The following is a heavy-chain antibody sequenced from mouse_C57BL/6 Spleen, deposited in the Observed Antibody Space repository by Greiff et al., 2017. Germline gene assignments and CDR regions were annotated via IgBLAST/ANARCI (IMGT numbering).Heavy chain of an antibody. Sequence: QVQLKESGAELARPGASVKLSCKASGYTFTSYGISWVKQRTGQGLEWIGEIYPRSGNTYYNEKFKGKATLTADKSSSTAYMELRSLTSEDSAVYFCAREGYYGSSPWYFDVWGTGTTVTVSS. CDR2: IYPRSGNT. J-gene: IGHJ1*03. V-gene: IGHV1-81*01. CDR1: GYTFTSYG. D-gene: IGHD1-1*01. CDR3: AREGYYGSSPWYFDV.